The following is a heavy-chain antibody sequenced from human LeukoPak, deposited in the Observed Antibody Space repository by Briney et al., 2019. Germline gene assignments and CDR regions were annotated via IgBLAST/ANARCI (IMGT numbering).Heavy chain of an antibody. V-gene: IGHV1-2*02. CDR1: GYTFTGYY. CDR2: INPNSGGT. J-gene: IGHJ5*01. D-gene: IGHD3-10*01. CDR3: ARDRVRITMVRGAKNWFDS. Sequence: GASVKVSCKASGYTFTGYYMHWVRQAPGQGLEWMGWINPNSGGTNYAQKFQGRVAMTRDTSISTAYMELSRLRSDDTAVYYCARDRVRITMVRGAKNWFDSWGQGTLVTVSS.